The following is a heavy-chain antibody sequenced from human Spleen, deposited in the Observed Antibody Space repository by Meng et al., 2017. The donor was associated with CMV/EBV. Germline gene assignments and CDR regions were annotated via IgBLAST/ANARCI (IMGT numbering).Heavy chain of an antibody. CDR1: GASIDSPNFY. Sequence: SETLSLTCPVSGASIDSPNFYWGWIRQPPGKGLEWIGNIYYSGTTYYNPSLESRVTISVDTSRNQFSLTLRTVTAADAGVYYCARALGEDFWSGHFNNWFDPWGQGTLVTVSS. V-gene: IGHV4-39*07. CDR3: ARALGEDFWSGHFNNWFDP. CDR2: IYYSGTT. J-gene: IGHJ5*02. D-gene: IGHD3-3*01.